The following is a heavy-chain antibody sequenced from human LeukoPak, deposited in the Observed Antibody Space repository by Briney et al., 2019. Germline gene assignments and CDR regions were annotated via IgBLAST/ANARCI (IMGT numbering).Heavy chain of an antibody. V-gene: IGHV4-38-2*01. CDR3: AKVMGHYYYMDV. CDR1: GYSIRSDYY. J-gene: IGHJ6*03. Sequence: TSETLSLTCAVSGYSIRSDYYWAWIRQPPGKGLEWIGNIYHSGSTYYNPSLNSRVTISVDTSKNQFSLRLSSVTAADTAVFYCAKVMGHYYYMDVWGTGTTVTVSS. D-gene: IGHD3-16*01. CDR2: IYHSGST.